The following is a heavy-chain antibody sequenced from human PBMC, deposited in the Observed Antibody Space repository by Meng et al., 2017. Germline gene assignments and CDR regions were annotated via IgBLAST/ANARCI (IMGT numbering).Heavy chain of an antibody. CDR2: IWYDGSNK. CDR3: ARVVYSSGWSFDY. J-gene: IGHJ4*02. V-gene: IGHV3-33*01. CDR1: GFTFSSYG. D-gene: IGHD6-19*01. Sequence: VQLVESGGGGVQPGRSRRLSWAASGFTFSSYGMHWVRQAPGKGLEWVAVIWYDGSNKYYADSVKGRFTISRDNSKNTLYLQMNSLRAEDTAVYYCARVVYSSGWSFDYWGQGTLVTVSS.